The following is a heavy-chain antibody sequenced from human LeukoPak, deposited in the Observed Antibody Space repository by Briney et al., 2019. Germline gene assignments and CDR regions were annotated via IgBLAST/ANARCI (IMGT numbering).Heavy chain of an antibody. CDR3: ARRVRITMVRGVMLGDAFDI. CDR2: INPSGGST. Sequence: ASVKVSCKASGYTFTSYYMHWVRQAPGQGLEWMGIINPSGGSTSYAQKFQGRVTMTRDMSTSTAYMELRSLRSDDTAVYYCARRVRITMVRGVMLGDAFDIWGQGTMVTVSS. V-gene: IGHV1-46*01. J-gene: IGHJ3*02. D-gene: IGHD3-10*01. CDR1: GYTFTSYY.